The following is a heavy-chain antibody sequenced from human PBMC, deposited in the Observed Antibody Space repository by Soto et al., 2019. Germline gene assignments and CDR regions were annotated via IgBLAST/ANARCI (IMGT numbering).Heavy chain of an antibody. CDR1: GYTFNTYG. D-gene: IGHD5-18*01. CDR2: ISGYNGNT. Sequence: VQLMQSGTEVKKPGASVKVSCKASGYTFNTYGISWVRQAPGQGPDWMGWISGYNGNTNYAQMLQGRVTMTTDTSTNTAYMVLRSLRSDDTAVYYCARDRGYSFGSQFDYWGQGTLVTVSS. V-gene: IGHV1-18*01. J-gene: IGHJ4*02. CDR3: ARDRGYSFGSQFDY.